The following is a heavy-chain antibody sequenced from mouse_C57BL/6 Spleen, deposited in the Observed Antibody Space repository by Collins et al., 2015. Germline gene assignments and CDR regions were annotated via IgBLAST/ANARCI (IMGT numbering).Heavy chain of an antibody. D-gene: IGHD1-2*01. Sequence: NPSLKNRISITRDTSKNQFFLKLNSVTTEDTATYYCGSDYGWWFAYWGQGTLVTVSA. CDR3: GSDYGWWFAY. V-gene: IGHV3-6*01. J-gene: IGHJ3*01.